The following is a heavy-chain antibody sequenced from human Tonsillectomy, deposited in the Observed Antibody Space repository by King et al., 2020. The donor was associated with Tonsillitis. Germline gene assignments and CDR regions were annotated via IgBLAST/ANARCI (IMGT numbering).Heavy chain of an antibody. CDR3: ARIKYYDILTGYSYGMDV. CDR2: INPSGGST. D-gene: IGHD3-9*01. Sequence: HVQLEESGAEVKKPGASVKVSCKASGYTFTSYYMHWVRQAPGQGLEWMGIINPSGGSTSYAQKFQGRVTMTRDTSTSTVYMELSSLRSEDTAVYYCARIKYYDILTGYSYGMDVWGQGTTVTVSS. J-gene: IGHJ6*02. V-gene: IGHV1-46*01. CDR1: GYTFTSYY.